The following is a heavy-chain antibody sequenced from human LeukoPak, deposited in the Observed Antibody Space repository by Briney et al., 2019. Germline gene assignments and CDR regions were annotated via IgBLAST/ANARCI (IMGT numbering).Heavy chain of an antibody. Sequence: SETLSLTCAVYGGSFSGYYWSWIRQPPGKGLEWIGEINHSGSTNYNPSLKSRVTISVDTSKNQFSLKLSSVTAADTAVYYCARAVYDSSGYYLSHYFDYWAREPWSPSPQ. CDR3: ARAVYDSSGYYLSHYFDY. CDR1: GGSFSGYY. V-gene: IGHV4-34*01. CDR2: INHSGST. J-gene: IGHJ4*02. D-gene: IGHD3-22*01.